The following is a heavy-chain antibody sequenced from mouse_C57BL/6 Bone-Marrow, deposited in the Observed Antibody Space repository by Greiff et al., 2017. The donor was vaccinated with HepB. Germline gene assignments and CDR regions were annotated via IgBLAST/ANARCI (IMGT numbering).Heavy chain of an antibody. CDR2: INPSSGYT. D-gene: IGHD1-1*01. V-gene: IGHV1-7*01. J-gene: IGHJ3*01. CDR3: ASYDGSSSAWFAY. CDR1: GYTFTSYL. Sequence: QVQLQQSGAELAKPGASVKLSCKASGYTFTSYLMHWVKQRPGQGLEWIGYINPSSGYTKYNQKFKDKATLTADKSSSTAYMQLSSLTYEYSAVYYCASYDGSSSAWFAYWGQGTLVTVSA.